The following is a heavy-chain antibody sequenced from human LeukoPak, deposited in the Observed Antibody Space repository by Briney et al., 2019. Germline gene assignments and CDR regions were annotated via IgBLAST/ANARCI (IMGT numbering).Heavy chain of an antibody. CDR2: ITGSGTDI. CDR3: ARDQDYGFTY. J-gene: IGHJ4*02. V-gene: IGHV3-48*01. CDR1: GFTFSSYS. Sequence: GGSLRLSCAASGFTFSSYSMNWVRQAPGKGPEWISWITGSGTDIIYADSVKSRFTISRDNAKNSLYLQMNSLRAEDTAVYYCARDQDYGFTYWGQGTLVTVSS. D-gene: IGHD4-17*01.